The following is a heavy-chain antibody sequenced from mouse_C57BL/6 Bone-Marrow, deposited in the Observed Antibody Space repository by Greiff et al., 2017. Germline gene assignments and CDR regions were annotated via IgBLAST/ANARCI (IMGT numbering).Heavy chain of an antibody. CDR2: ILPGSGST. V-gene: IGHV1-9*01. Sequence: QVQLQQSGAELMKPGASVKLSCKATGYTFTGYWIEWVKQRPGHGLEWIGEILPGSGSTNYNEKFKGKATITADTSSNTAYMQLSSLTTEDSAIYYWARGGTVVAHWYFGVWGTGTTVTVST. J-gene: IGHJ1*03. CDR3: ARGGTVVAHWYFGV. CDR1: GYTFTGYW. D-gene: IGHD1-1*01.